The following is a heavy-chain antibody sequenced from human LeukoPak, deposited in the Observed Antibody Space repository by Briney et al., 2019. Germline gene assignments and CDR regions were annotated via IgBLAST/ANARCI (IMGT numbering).Heavy chain of an antibody. CDR1: GGSISSGSYY. J-gene: IGHJ6*03. D-gene: IGHD2-15*01. V-gene: IGHV4-61*02. CDR2: IYTSGST. Sequence: TSQTLSLTCTVSGGSISSGSYYWSWIRQPAGKGLEWIGRIYTSGSTNYNPSLKSRVTISVDTSKNQFSLKLSSVTAADTAVYYCARDYGLRVVGYYYHYMDVWGKGTTVTISS. CDR3: ARDYGLRVVGYYYHYMDV.